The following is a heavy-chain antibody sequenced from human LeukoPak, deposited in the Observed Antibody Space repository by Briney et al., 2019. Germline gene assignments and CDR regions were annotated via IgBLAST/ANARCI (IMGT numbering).Heavy chain of an antibody. CDR1: GFTFSSYS. J-gene: IGHJ4*02. CDR2: ISSSSSYI. CDR3: ARVKGSSWPFDY. Sequence: GGSLRLSCAASGFTFSSYSMNWVRQAPGKGLEWVSFISSSSSYIYYADSVKGRFTISRDNAKNSLYLQMNSLRAEDTAVYYCARVKGSSWPFDYWGQGTPVTVSS. V-gene: IGHV3-21*01. D-gene: IGHD6-13*01.